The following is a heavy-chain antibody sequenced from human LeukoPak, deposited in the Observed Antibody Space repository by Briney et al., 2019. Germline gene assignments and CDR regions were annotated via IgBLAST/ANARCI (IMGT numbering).Heavy chain of an antibody. D-gene: IGHD2-2*01. J-gene: IGHJ5*02. CDR3: AKKGFSFVGPGNKFGP. V-gene: IGHV3-23*01. CDR2: ISGSGGST. CDR1: GFTFSSYW. Sequence: GGSLRLSCAASGFTFSSYWMSWVRQAPGKGLEWVSAISGSGGSTYYADSVKGRFTISRDNSKNTLYLQMNSLRAEDTAVYYCAKKGFSFVGPGNKFGPWGQGTLVTVSS.